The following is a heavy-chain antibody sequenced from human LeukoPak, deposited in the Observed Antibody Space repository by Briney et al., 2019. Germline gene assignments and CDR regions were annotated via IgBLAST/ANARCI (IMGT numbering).Heavy chain of an antibody. J-gene: IGHJ3*02. Sequence: GASVKVSCKASGYTFTSYGISWVRQAPGQGLEWMGWISAYNGNTNYAQKFQGRVTMTRDMSTSTVYMELSSLRSDDTAVYYCARDMSAFDIWGQGTMVTVSS. V-gene: IGHV1-18*01. CDR2: ISAYNGNT. CDR3: ARDMSAFDI. D-gene: IGHD3-16*01. CDR1: GYTFTSYG.